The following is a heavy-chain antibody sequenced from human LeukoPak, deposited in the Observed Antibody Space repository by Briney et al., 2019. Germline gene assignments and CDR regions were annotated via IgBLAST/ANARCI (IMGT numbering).Heavy chain of an antibody. D-gene: IGHD5-18*01. Sequence: GGSLRLSCAASGFTFSSYEMNWVRQAPGKGLEWVSYISSSGSTIYYADSVKGRFTISRDNAKNSLYLQMNSLRAEDTAVYYCARDRGYSYGKRNYYYGMDVWGQGTTVTVSS. CDR3: ARDRGYSYGKRNYYYGMDV. V-gene: IGHV3-48*03. CDR1: GFTFSSYE. J-gene: IGHJ6*02. CDR2: ISSSGSTI.